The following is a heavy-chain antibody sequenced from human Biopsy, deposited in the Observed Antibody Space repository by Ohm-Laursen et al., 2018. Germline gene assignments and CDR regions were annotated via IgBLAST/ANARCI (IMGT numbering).Heavy chain of an antibody. Sequence: SDTLSLTCGVSGGSINSANYFWAWIRQHPGKGLEWIGYISHTGSTHSNPSLKSRITISIDTSENHFSLKLRSATATDTAVYYCVREPKTGTAEAWYFDLWGRGTLVTVSS. CDR1: GGSINSANYF. CDR3: VREPKTGTAEAWYFDL. D-gene: IGHD3-9*01. V-gene: IGHV4-31*11. CDR2: ISHTGST. J-gene: IGHJ2*01.